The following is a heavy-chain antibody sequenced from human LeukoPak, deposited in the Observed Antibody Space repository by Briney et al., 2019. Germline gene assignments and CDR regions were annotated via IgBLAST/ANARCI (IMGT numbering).Heavy chain of an antibody. D-gene: IGHD6-13*01. CDR2: ISYDGSNK. V-gene: IGHV3-30*18. CDR3: AKDRSSSWYYFDY. CDR1: GFTFSSYG. Sequence: GRSLRLSCAASGFTFSSYGMHWVRQAPGKGLEWVAVISYDGSNKYYADSVKGRFTISRDNSKNTLYLQMNSLRAEDTAVYYCAKDRSSSWYYFDYWGQGTLVTVSS. J-gene: IGHJ4*02.